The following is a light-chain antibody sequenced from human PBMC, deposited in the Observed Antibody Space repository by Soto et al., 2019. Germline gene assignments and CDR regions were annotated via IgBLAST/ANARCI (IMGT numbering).Light chain of an antibody. CDR1: SSDVGGYSY. V-gene: IGLV2-14*01. CDR3: SSYTSSSTLV. CDR2: DVS. J-gene: IGLJ2*01. Sequence: QSVLTQPASVSGSPGQSITISCTGTSSDVGGYSYVSWYQQHPGKAPKLMIYDVSNRPSGVSNRFSGSKSGNTASLTISGLQAEDEAEYYCSSYTSSSTLVFGGGTKVTVL.